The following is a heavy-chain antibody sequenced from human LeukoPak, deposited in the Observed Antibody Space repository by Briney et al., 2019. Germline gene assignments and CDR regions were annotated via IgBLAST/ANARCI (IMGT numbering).Heavy chain of an antibody. CDR3: AKELGVVVIDYFDY. V-gene: IGHV3-23*01. J-gene: IGHJ4*02. Sequence: GGSLRLSCAASVFTFSSYAMSWVRPAPGKGLEGVAAINGSGGSTYYADSVKGRFTISRDNSKNTLYLQMNSLRAEDTAVYYCAKELGVVVIDYFDYWGQGTLVTVSS. CDR2: INGSGGST. D-gene: IGHD3-22*01. CDR1: VFTFSSYA.